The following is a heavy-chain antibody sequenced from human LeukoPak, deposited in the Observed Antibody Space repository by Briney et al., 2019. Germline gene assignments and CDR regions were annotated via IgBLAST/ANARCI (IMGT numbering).Heavy chain of an antibody. V-gene: IGHV4-4*07. J-gene: IGHJ5*02. CDR2: IYTSGST. Sequence: SETLSLTCTVSGGSIGSYHWSWIRQPAGKGLEWIGRIYTSGSTNYNPSLKSRVTMSVDTSKNQFSLKLSSVTAADTAVYYCARDLGAMVRGVGVEFDPWGQGTLVTVSS. CDR3: ARDLGAMVRGVGVEFDP. CDR1: GGSIGSYH. D-gene: IGHD3-10*01.